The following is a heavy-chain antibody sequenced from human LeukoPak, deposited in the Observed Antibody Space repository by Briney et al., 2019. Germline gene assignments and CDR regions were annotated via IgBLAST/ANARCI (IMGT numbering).Heavy chain of an antibody. Sequence: GGSLRLSCAASGFTFSSYGMHWVRQAPGEGLEWVAVIWYDGSNKYYTDSVKGRFTISRDNSKNTLYLQMNSLRAEDTAVYYCARDHLERWLQSGAFDIWGQGTMVAVSS. V-gene: IGHV3-33*01. J-gene: IGHJ3*02. CDR2: IWYDGSNK. D-gene: IGHD5-24*01. CDR3: ARDHLERWLQSGAFDI. CDR1: GFTFSSYG.